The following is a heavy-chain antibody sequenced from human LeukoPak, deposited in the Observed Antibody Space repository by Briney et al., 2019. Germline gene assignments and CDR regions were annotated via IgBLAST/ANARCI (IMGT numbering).Heavy chain of an antibody. Sequence: KAGGSLRLSCAASGSTFSSYSMNWVRQAPGKGLEWVSVFYVGGATYYADSVKGRFTISRDNAKSSLYLQMSSLRAEDTAVYYCARGSSWSYDYWGRGTLVTVSS. J-gene: IGHJ4*02. D-gene: IGHD6-13*01. CDR1: GSTFSSYS. V-gene: IGHV3-21*06. CDR3: ARGSSWSYDY. CDR2: FYVGGAT.